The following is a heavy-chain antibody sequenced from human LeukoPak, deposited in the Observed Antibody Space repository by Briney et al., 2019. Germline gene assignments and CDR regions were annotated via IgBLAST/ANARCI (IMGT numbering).Heavy chain of an antibody. Sequence: GGSLRLSCAASGFTSSGSAMHWVRQASGKGLEWVGRIRSKANSYATAYAASVKGRFTISRDDSKNTAYLQMNSLKTEDTAVYYCTRRQTDDSSGYYGYWGQGTLVTVSS. CDR3: TRRQTDDSSGYYGY. V-gene: IGHV3-73*01. CDR2: IRSKANSYAT. D-gene: IGHD3-22*01. CDR1: GFTSSGSA. J-gene: IGHJ4*02.